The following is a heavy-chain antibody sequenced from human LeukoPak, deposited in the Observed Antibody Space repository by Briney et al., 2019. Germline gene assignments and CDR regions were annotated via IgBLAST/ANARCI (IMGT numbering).Heavy chain of an antibody. D-gene: IGHD3-22*01. CDR1: GGSISGYY. Sequence: SETLSLTCTVSGGSISGYYWSRIRQPPGRGLEWIGEINHSGSTNYNPSLKSRVTISVDTSKNQFSLKLSSVTAADTAVYYCARGPNPDYYDSSGYPGDFDYWGQGTLFTVSS. CDR2: INHSGST. CDR3: ARGPNPDYYDSSGYPGDFDY. J-gene: IGHJ4*02. V-gene: IGHV4-34*01.